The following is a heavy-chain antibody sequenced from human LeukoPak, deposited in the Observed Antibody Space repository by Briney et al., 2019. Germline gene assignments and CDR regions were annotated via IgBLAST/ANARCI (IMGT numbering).Heavy chain of an antibody. V-gene: IGHV3-21*01. Sequence: GGSLRLSCAASGFTFSSYSMNWVRQAPGKGLEWVSSISSSSSYIYYADSVKGRFTISRDNAKNSLYLQMNSLRAEDTAVYYCARSPPPPYYYDSSSYGVDVWGQGTTVTVSS. D-gene: IGHD3-22*01. CDR2: ISSSSSYI. CDR1: GFTFSSYS. J-gene: IGHJ6*02. CDR3: ARSPPPPYYYDSSSYGVDV.